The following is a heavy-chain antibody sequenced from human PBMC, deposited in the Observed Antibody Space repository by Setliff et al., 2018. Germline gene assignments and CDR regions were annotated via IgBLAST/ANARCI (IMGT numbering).Heavy chain of an antibody. CDR1: GYSFTRYW. D-gene: IGHD7-27*01. CDR3: ARRQGANWGSDYYYGMDV. V-gene: IGHV5-51*01. Sequence: GESLKISCKGSGYSFTRYWIGWVRQMPGKGLEWMGIIYPSDSDTRYSPSFQGQVTISADKSISTAYLQWSSLKASDTAMYYCARRQGANWGSDYYYGMDVWGQGTSVTVSS. J-gene: IGHJ6*02. CDR2: IYPSDSDT.